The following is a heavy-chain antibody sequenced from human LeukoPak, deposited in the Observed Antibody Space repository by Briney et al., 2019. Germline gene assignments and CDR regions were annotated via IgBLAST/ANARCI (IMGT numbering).Heavy chain of an antibody. CDR2: ISSSSSYI. Sequence: GGSLRPSCAASGFTFSSYSMNWVRQAPGKGLEWVSSISSSSSYIYYADSVKGRFTISRDNAKNSLYLQMNSLRAEDTAVYYCARDGVYDSSGPDAFDIWGQGTMVTVSS. D-gene: IGHD3-22*01. V-gene: IGHV3-21*01. CDR3: ARDGVYDSSGPDAFDI. J-gene: IGHJ3*02. CDR1: GFTFSSYS.